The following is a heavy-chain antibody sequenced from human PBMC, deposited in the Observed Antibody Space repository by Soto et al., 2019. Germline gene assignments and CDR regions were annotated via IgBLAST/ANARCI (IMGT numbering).Heavy chain of an antibody. D-gene: IGHD2-21*02. CDR3: ASLSRGDFDP. V-gene: IGHV4-39*01. Sequence: SETLSLTCTVSGGSISSSSYYWGWIRQPPGKGLEWIGTVYFSGSSYYTPSLKSRVTISVDTSKNQFSLKVTFVTAADTAVYYCASLSRGDFDPWGQGTLVTVSS. CDR2: VYFSGSS. J-gene: IGHJ5*02. CDR1: GGSISSSSYY.